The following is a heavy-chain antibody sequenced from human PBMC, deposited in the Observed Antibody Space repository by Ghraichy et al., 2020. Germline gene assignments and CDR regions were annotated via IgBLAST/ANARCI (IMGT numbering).Heavy chain of an antibody. D-gene: IGHD2-2*01. CDR1: GGSFSGYY. CDR3: ARGYCSSTSCRFNFHYYYYGMDV. Sequence: SETLSLTCAVYGGSFSGYYWSWIRQPPGKGLEWIGEINHSGSTNYNPSLKSRVTISVDTSKNQFSLKLSSVTAADTAVYYCARGYCSSTSCRFNFHYYYYGMDVWGQGTTVTVSS. CDR2: INHSGST. V-gene: IGHV4-34*01. J-gene: IGHJ6*02.